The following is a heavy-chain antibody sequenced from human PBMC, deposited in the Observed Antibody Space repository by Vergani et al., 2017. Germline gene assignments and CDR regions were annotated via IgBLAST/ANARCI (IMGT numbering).Heavy chain of an antibody. CDR2: IHTSGGT. V-gene: IGHV4-61*02. J-gene: IGHJ4*02. CDR3: ARGSCLGGNCYKPLFYY. CDR1: GGSINSHNYY. D-gene: IGHD2-21*01. Sequence: QVQLQESGPGLVKPSQTLSLTCTVSGGSINSHNYYWSWIRQPAGKGLEWIGRIHTSGGTNYNPSLKSRVIMSEDTSKNQFYLNLPSVTAADSAVYICARGSCLGGNCYKPLFYYWGQGILVTVSS.